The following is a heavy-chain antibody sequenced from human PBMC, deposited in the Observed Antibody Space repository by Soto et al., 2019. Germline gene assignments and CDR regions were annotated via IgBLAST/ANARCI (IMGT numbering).Heavy chain of an antibody. D-gene: IGHD5-12*01. CDR1: GGSISSGGYS. Sequence: QLPLQESGSGLVKPSQTLSLTCAVSGGSISSGGYSWSWIRQPPGKGLEWIGYIYHSGSTYYNPSLKSRVTISVDRSKNQFSLKLSSVTAADTAVYYCALDGLRRNYWGQGTLVTVSS. CDR3: ALDGLRRNY. J-gene: IGHJ4*02. V-gene: IGHV4-30-2*01. CDR2: IYHSGST.